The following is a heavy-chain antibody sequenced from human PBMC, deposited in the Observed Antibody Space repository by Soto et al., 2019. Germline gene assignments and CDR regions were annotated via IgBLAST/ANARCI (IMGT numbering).Heavy chain of an antibody. CDR3: ANGWNDDQLGSAFDI. Sequence: GGSLRLSCAASGFTFSSYVMSWVRQAPGKGLEWVSAISGSGGSTYYADSVKGRFTISRDNSKNTLYLQMNSLRAEDTAVYYCANGWNDDQLGSAFDIWGQGTMVTVSS. D-gene: IGHD1-1*01. J-gene: IGHJ3*02. V-gene: IGHV3-23*01. CDR1: GFTFSSYV. CDR2: ISGSGGST.